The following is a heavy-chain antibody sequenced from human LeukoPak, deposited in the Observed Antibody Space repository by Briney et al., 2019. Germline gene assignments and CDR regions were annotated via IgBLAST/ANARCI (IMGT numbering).Heavy chain of an antibody. CDR3: ASGITMVYYYYMDV. D-gene: IGHD3-10*01. J-gene: IGHJ6*03. Sequence: SVKVSCQASGYTFTGYYMHWVRPAPGQGLEWMGGIIPIFGTAKYAQKFQGRVTITTDESTSTAYMELSSLRSEDTAVYYCASGITMVYYYYMDVWGKGTTVTVSS. V-gene: IGHV1-69*05. CDR2: IIPIFGTA. CDR1: GYTFTGYY.